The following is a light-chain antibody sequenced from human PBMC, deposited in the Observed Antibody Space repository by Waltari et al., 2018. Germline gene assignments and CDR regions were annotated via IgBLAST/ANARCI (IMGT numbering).Light chain of an antibody. CDR1: QNINID. CDR3: LQSYNLPPT. CDR2: AAS. V-gene: IGKV1-39*01. J-gene: IGKJ2*01. Sequence: DIQMTQSPSSLSASVGDRVTITCRASQNINIDLLWYQQRPVKAPRLLIHAASRLYNGVPSRFSGGGSGTDFSLTINGLEPEDSAIYYCLQSYNLPPTFGQGAKLEI.